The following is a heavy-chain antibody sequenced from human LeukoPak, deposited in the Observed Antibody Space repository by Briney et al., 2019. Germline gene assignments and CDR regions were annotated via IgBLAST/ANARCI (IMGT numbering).Heavy chain of an antibody. D-gene: IGHD2-8*02. J-gene: IGHJ2*01. Sequence: GRSLRLACAASGFTVSSNGMHWVRHGPGKRMEWVAVIWYDGSNKYYADSVKGRFTISRDNSKNTLYLQMNSLRAEDTAVYYCARDYLVWYFDLWGRGTLVTVSP. CDR1: GFTVSSNG. V-gene: IGHV3-33*01. CDR2: IWYDGSNK. CDR3: ARDYLVWYFDL.